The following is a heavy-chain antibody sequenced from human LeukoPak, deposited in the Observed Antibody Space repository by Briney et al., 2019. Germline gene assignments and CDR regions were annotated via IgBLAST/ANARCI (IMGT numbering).Heavy chain of an antibody. D-gene: IGHD3-22*01. V-gene: IGHV3-23*01. CDR3: AKDQGEYYYDSSGSAY. Sequence: GGSLRLSCAASGFTFSSSAMSWVRQAPGKGLEWVSAISGSGGSTYSAYSVKGRFTISRDNSKNTLYLQMNSLRAEDTAVYYCAKDQGEYYYDSSGSAYWGQGTLVTVSS. CDR1: GFTFSSSA. CDR2: ISGSGGST. J-gene: IGHJ4*02.